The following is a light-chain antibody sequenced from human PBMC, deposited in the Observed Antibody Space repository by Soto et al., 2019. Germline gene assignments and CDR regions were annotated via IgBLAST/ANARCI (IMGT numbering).Light chain of an antibody. Sequence: DLQRTQSPSTLSASVGDRVSITCRARQSISRQLAWYQQKPGKAPNLLVYQAPNLENGVPSRFTGSGSGTDFILIISSRQPDVLATYYCLKYQGYWTFGQGAKLDVK. CDR2: QAP. CDR3: LKYQGYWT. J-gene: IGKJ1*01. CDR1: QSISRQ. V-gene: IGKV1-5*03.